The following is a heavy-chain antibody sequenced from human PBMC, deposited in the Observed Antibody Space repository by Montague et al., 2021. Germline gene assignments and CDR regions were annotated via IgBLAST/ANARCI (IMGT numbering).Heavy chain of an antibody. CDR2: RRDGEGAT. J-gene: IGHJ4*02. V-gene: IGHV3-7*05. CDR1: GFTFSTSW. CDR3: ARDTYYYSDY. D-gene: IGHD3-22*01. Sequence: SLRLSCAASGFTFSTSWMSWVRQAPGKGLEWVARRRDGEGATHHVDSVKGRFTISRDNAKNSLYLQMSSLRAEDTAVYYCARDTYYYSDYWGQGTLVTVSS.